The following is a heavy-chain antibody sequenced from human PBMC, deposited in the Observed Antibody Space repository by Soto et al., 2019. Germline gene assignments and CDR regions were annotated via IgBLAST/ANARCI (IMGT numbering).Heavy chain of an antibody. CDR2: IYYSGST. CDR3: ARLLRHNYYGMDV. V-gene: IGHV4-39*01. J-gene: IGHJ6*02. D-gene: IGHD5-12*01. Sequence: QQQLQESGPGLVKPSETLSLTCTVSGGSISSSSYYWGWIRQPPGKGLEWIGSIYYSGSTYYNPSLKSRVTISVDTSKNQFSLKLSSVTAADTAVYYCARLLRHNYYGMDVWGQGTTVTVSS. CDR1: GGSISSSSYY.